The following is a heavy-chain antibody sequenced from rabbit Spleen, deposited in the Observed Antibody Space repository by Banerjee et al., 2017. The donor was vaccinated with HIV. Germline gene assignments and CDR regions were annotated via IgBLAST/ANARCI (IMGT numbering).Heavy chain of an antibody. V-gene: IGHV1S45*01. J-gene: IGHJ6*01. D-gene: IGHD1-1*01. CDR3: ARDTSSSFSSYGMDL. CDR2: INTATGKD. CDR1: GFDFSNYG. Sequence: QELLVETGGGLVQPGGSLTLSCKASGFDFSNYGMSWVRQAPGKGLEWIGCINTATGKDVYANWAKGRFTISSTSSTTVPLQMTSLTAADTATYFCARDTSSSFSSYGMDLWGPGTLVTVS.